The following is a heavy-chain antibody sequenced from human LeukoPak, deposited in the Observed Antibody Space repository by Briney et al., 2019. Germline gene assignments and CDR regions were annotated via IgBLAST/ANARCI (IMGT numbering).Heavy chain of an antibody. CDR3: ARQVHGFLEWLISYMDV. CDR1: GGSISSSSYY. D-gene: IGHD3-3*01. J-gene: IGHJ6*03. CDR2: IYYSGST. V-gene: IGHV4-39*01. Sequence: SETLSLTCTVSGGSISSSSYYWGWIRHPPGKGLEWIGSIYYSGSTYYNPSLKSRVTISVDTSKNQFSLKLSSVTAADTAVYYCARQVHGFLEWLISYMDVWGKGTTVTVSS.